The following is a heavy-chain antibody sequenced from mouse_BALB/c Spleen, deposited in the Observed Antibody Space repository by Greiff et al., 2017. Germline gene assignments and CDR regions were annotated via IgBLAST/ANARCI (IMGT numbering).Heavy chain of an antibody. CDR1: GFTFRSYA. J-gene: IGHJ4*01. V-gene: IGHV5-9-4*01. CDR3: ARGRAMDY. CDR2: ISSGGSYT. Sequence: EVQLVESGGGLVKPGGSLKLSCAASGFTFRSYAMSWVRQSPEKRLEWVAEISSGGSYTYYPDTVTGRFTISRDNAKNTLYLEMSSLRSEDTAMYYCARGRAMDYWGQGTSVTVSS.